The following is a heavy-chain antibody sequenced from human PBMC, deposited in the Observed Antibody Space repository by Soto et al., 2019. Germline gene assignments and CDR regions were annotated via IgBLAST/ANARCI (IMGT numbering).Heavy chain of an antibody. CDR1: GLTFSSYG. D-gene: IGHD2-15*01. V-gene: IGHV3-30-3*01. CDR2: ISYDGSDK. Sequence: QVQLVESGGGVVQPGRSLSLSCAASGLTFSSYGMNWVRQAPGKGLEWVAVISYDGSDKYYADSVKGRFTISRDNSKNTLFLQMNSRRADDTAVYYCAREINSHFDYWGQGTLVTVSS. J-gene: IGHJ4*02. CDR3: AREINSHFDY.